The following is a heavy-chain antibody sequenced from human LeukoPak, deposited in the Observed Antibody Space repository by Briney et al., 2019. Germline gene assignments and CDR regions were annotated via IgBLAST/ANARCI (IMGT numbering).Heavy chain of an antibody. CDR3: AREYAGVRVHGGDSDAFDI. CDR1: GYTISSGYY. D-gene: IGHD4-23*01. CDR2: TYHRGST. V-gene: IGHV4-38-2*02. Sequence: SETLSLTCTVSGYTISSGYYRGWIRQPPRKGLEWIGSTYHRGSTYYNPSLKSRVTISVDTSKNQFSLKLSSVTAADTAVYYCAREYAGVRVHGGDSDAFDIWGQGTMVTVSS. J-gene: IGHJ3*02.